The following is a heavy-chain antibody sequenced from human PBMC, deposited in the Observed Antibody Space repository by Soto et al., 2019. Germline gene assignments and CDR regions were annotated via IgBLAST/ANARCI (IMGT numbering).Heavy chain of an antibody. V-gene: IGHV1-2*04. Sequence: GASVKVSCKASGYTFTGYYMHWVRQAPGQGLEWMGWINPNSGGTNYAQKFQGWVTMTRDTSISTAYMELSRLRSDDTAVYYCARVLCTNGVCYYGMDVWGQGTTVTVSS. CDR2: INPNSGGT. CDR1: GYTFTGYY. J-gene: IGHJ6*02. D-gene: IGHD2-8*01. CDR3: ARVLCTNGVCYYGMDV.